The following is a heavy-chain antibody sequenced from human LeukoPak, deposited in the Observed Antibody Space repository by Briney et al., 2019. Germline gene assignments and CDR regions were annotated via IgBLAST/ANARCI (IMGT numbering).Heavy chain of an antibody. J-gene: IGHJ4*02. CDR1: GFTFSDTY. CDR2: ISPSGTDI. CDR3: AKARYDGEVMIAATDY. Sequence: PGGSLRLSCAVSGFTFSDTYMTWIRQAAGKGLESRSYISPSGTDISYADSVKGRFTISRDNAKNSLYLQMNNLRADDTAVYYCAKARYDGEVMIAATDYWGQGTLVTVSS. D-gene: IGHD2-15*01. V-gene: IGHV3-11*04.